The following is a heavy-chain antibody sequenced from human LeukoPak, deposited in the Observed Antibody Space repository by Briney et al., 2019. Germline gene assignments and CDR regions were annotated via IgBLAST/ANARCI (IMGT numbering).Heavy chain of an antibody. Sequence: SETLSLTCSVSGVSINDHYWTWVRQPAGRGLEWIGHIYISGSTDYNPSLKSRVTLSVDMSKNQFSLRLTSVTAADTAVYYCARGADDYVWGSYRYLYYFDYWGQGTLVTVSS. D-gene: IGHD3-16*02. CDR2: IYISGST. CDR1: GVSINDHY. V-gene: IGHV4-4*07. J-gene: IGHJ4*02. CDR3: ARGADDYVWGSYRYLYYFDY.